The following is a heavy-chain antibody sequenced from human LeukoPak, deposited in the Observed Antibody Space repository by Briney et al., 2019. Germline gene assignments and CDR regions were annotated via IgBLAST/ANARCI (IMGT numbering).Heavy chain of an antibody. CDR3: AKVETGYSSGWSDY. D-gene: IGHD6-19*01. CDR1: GFTFSSYG. Sequence: GGSLRLSCAASGFTFSSYGMHWVRQAPGKGLEWVAFIRYDGSNKYYADSVKGRFTISGDNSKNTLYLQMNSLRAEDTAVYYCAKVETGYSSGWSDYWGQGTLVTVSS. CDR2: IRYDGSNK. V-gene: IGHV3-30*02. J-gene: IGHJ4*02.